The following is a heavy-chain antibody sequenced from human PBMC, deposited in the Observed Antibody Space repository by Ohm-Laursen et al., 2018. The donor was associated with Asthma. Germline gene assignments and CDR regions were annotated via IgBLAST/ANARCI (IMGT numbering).Heavy chain of an antibody. Sequence: TLSLTCTVSGGSVSSGSYYWSWIRQPPGKGLEWIGYIYYSGSTNYNPSLKSRVTISVDTSKNQFSLKLSSVTAADTAVYYCARASTGWVTFDIWGQGTMVTVSS. CDR3: ARASTGWVTFDI. J-gene: IGHJ3*02. CDR1: GGSVSSGSYY. V-gene: IGHV4-61*01. D-gene: IGHD1-1*01. CDR2: IYYSGST.